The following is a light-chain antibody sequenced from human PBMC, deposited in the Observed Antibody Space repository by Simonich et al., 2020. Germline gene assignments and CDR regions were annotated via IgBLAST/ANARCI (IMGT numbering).Light chain of an antibody. V-gene: IGKV1D-17*01. CDR3: LQHNSYLEG. J-gene: IGKJ3*01. Sequence: NIQMTQSPSAMSASVGVRVTITWRARQGISTYLAWFQQKPGKGPKHLIYAASSLQSGVPARFSGSGSGTEFTLTISSLQPEDFATYYCLQHNSYLEGFGPGTKVDIK. CDR1: QGISTY. CDR2: AAS.